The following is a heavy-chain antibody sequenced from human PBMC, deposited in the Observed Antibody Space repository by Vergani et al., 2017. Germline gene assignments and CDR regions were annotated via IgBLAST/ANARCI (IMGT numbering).Heavy chain of an antibody. CDR2: ISGSGGST. CDR3: ARGGSSRYSGSYTHDY. J-gene: IGHJ4*02. Sequence: EVQLVESGGGLVQPGGSLRLSCAASGFTFSSYAMSWVRQAPGKGLEWVSAISGSGGSTYYADSVKGRFTISRDNSKNTLYLQMNSLRAEDTAVYYCARGGSSRYSGSYTHDYWGQGTLVTVSS. D-gene: IGHD1-26*01. V-gene: IGHV3-23*04. CDR1: GFTFSSYA.